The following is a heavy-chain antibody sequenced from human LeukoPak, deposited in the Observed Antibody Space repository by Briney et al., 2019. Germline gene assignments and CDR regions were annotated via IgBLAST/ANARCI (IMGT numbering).Heavy chain of an antibody. CDR2: ISGSGGST. D-gene: IGHD3-22*01. Sequence: GGSLRLSCAASGFTFSSYAMSWVRQAPGKGLEWVSAISGSGGSTYYADSVKGRFTISRDNSKNTLYLQMNSLRAEDTAVYYCAKDVPYYYDSRGYFQHWGQGTLVTVSS. J-gene: IGHJ1*01. CDR3: AKDVPYYYDSRGYFQH. V-gene: IGHV3-23*01. CDR1: GFTFSSYA.